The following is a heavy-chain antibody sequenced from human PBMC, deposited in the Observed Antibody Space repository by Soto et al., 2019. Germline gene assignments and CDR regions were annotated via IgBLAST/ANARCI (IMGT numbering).Heavy chain of an antibody. Sequence: PGESLKISCKGSGYSFSKYWIAWVRQMPGKGLEWMGIIYPGDSDTRYSPSFQGQVTISADKSISTAYLQWSSLKASDSAMYYCARPRDGYNSGVDYWGQGTLVTVSS. CDR3: ARPRDGYNSGVDY. CDR1: GYSFSKYW. V-gene: IGHV5-51*01. J-gene: IGHJ4*02. CDR2: IYPGDSDT. D-gene: IGHD5-12*01.